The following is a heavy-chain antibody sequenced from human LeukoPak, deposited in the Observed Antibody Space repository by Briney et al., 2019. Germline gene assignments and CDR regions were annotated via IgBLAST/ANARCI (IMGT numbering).Heavy chain of an antibody. J-gene: IGHJ5*02. D-gene: IGHD3-10*01. CDR2: IWHVGDRK. Sequence: QPGRSLRLSCAASGFTFSTYGTHWVRQAPGKGLEWVAIIWHVGDRKYYGDSVKGRFTISRDNSKNRLYLEMNSLSADDTAVYYCARAFPLSGSGSYHVSNWFDPWGQGTLVAASS. CDR1: GFTFSTYG. CDR3: ARAFPLSGSGSYHVSNWFDP. V-gene: IGHV3-33*01.